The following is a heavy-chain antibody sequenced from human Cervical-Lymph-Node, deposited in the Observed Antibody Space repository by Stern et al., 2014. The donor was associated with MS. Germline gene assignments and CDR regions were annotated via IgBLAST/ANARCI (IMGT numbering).Heavy chain of an antibody. CDR3: ATLFEDAILTHFSGGSDP. J-gene: IGHJ5*02. V-gene: IGHV3-30*03. D-gene: IGHD3-9*01. CDR1: GFTLRRYG. CDR2: TSSDGCNT. Sequence: VQLVESGGGIVQPGGSLRLSCVASGFTLRRYGMHWVRQAPGKGLEWVAVTSSDGCNTYYADYVRGRFTISRDNSKSTLYLQMNSLRPEDTAVYYCATLFEDAILTHFSGGSDPWGQGTLVTVSS.